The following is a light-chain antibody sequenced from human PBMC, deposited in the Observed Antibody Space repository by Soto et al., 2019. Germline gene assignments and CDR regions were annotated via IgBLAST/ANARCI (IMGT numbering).Light chain of an antibody. CDR3: QQYNSYRT. CDR2: AAS. Sequence: DIQMTQSRSSLSASXXDRVXITCRASQGIRNDLGWYQQKPGKAPXXLIYAASSLQSGVPSRFSGSGSGTEFTLTINSLQPDDFATYYCQQYNSYRTFGQGTKVDIK. V-gene: IGKV1-17*01. CDR1: QGIRND. J-gene: IGKJ1*01.